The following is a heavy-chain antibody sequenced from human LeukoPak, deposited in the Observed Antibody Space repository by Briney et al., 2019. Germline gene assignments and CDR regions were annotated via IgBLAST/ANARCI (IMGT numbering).Heavy chain of an antibody. CDR3: ARGLDYGDYWVPVYYFDY. V-gene: IGHV1-2*02. Sequence: ASVKVSCKASGYTFTGYYMHWVRQAPGQGLAWVGWINPNSGGTNYAQKFQGRVTMTRDTSISTAYMELSRLRSDDTAVYYCARGLDYGDYWVPVYYFDYWGQGTLVTVSS. D-gene: IGHD4-17*01. CDR2: INPNSGGT. CDR1: GYTFTGYY. J-gene: IGHJ4*02.